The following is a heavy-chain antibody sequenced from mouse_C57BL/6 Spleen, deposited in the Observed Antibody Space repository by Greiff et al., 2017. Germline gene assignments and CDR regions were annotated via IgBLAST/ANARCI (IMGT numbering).Heavy chain of an antibody. CDR1: GYTFTDYY. CDR3: ARGIYYDYDEAY. D-gene: IGHD2-4*01. Sequence: QLQQSGPELVKPGASVKISCKASGYTFTDYYMNWVKQSHGKSLEWIGDINPNNGGTSYNQKFKGKATLTVDKSSSTAYMELRSLTSEDSAVYYCARGIYYDYDEAYWGQGTLVTVSA. J-gene: IGHJ3*01. V-gene: IGHV1-26*01. CDR2: INPNNGGT.